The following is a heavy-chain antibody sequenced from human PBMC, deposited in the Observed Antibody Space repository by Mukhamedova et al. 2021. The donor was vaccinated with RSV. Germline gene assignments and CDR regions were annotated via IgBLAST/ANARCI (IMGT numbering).Heavy chain of an antibody. CDR3: ARHVSGWPTGLYFDH. J-gene: IGHJ4*02. D-gene: IGHD6-19*01. Sequence: LKSRVTMSVDTSKNQFSLRLTSVTAADTAVYYCARHVSGWPTGLYFDHWGQGTLVTVSS. V-gene: IGHV4-39*01.